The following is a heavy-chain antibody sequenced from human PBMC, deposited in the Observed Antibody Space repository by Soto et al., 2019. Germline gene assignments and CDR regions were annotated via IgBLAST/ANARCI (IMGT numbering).Heavy chain of an antibody. Sequence: EVQLVESGGGLVKPGGSLRLSCAASGFTFSSYSMNWVRQAPGKGLEWVSSISSSSSYIYYADSVKGRFTISRDNAKNSLYLQMNSLRAEDTAVYYCARGSGRIAAAGTADWGQGTLVTVSS. D-gene: IGHD6-13*01. CDR3: ARGSGRIAAAGTAD. CDR2: ISSSSSYI. J-gene: IGHJ1*01. CDR1: GFTFSSYS. V-gene: IGHV3-21*01.